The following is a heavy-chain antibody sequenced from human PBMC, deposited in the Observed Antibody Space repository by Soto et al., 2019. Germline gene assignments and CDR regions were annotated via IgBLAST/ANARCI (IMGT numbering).Heavy chain of an antibody. CDR1: GFSFSDCY. CDR2: ISSSGGTI. J-gene: IGHJ4*02. CDR3: ARELGYCSGGSCYAANDY. V-gene: IGHV3-11*01. Sequence: QVQLVESGGGLVKPGGSLRLSCAASGFSFSDCYMVWIRQAPGEGLEWVSYISSSGGTIYYADSVKGRFTISTDNTKNSLYMQMNSPRAEDTAVYYCARELGYCSGGSCYAANDYWGQGTLVTVSS. D-gene: IGHD2-15*01.